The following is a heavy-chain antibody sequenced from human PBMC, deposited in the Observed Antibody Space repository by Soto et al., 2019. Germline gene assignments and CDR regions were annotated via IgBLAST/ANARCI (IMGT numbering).Heavy chain of an antibody. CDR3: ASVDTAMVIGY. CDR1: GGSISGFY. Sequence: SETLSLTCTVSGGSISGFYWSWIRQPPGKGLEWIGYIYYSGSTNYNPSLKSRVTISVDTSKNQFSLKLSSVTAADTAVYYCASVDTAMVIGYWGQGTLVTVSS. CDR2: IYYSGST. V-gene: IGHV4-59*01. D-gene: IGHD5-18*01. J-gene: IGHJ4*02.